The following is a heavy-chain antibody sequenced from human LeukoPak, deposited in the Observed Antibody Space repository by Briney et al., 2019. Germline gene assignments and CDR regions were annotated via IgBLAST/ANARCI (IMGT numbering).Heavy chain of an antibody. CDR2: IYHSGST. D-gene: IGHD2-15*01. Sequence: SSETLSLTCTVSGYSISSGYYWGWIRQPPGKGLEWIGSIYHSGSTYYNPSLKSRVTISVDTSKNQFSLKLSSVTAADTAVYYCARKDIVVVVAAPGATFDYWGQGTLVTVSS. V-gene: IGHV4-38-2*02. CDR1: GYSISSGYY. CDR3: ARKDIVVVVAAPGATFDY. J-gene: IGHJ4*02.